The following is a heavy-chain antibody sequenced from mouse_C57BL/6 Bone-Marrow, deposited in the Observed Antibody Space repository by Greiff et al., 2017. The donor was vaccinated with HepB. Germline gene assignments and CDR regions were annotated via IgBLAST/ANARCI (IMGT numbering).Heavy chain of an antibody. V-gene: IGHV1-39*01. CDR1: GYSFTDYN. Sequence: EVQRVESGPELVKPGASVKISCTASGYSFTDYNMNWVKQSNGKSLEWIGVINPNYGTTSYNQKFKGKATLTVDQSSSTAYMQLNSLTSEDSAVYYCARKRWLNYYFDYWGQGTTLTVSS. D-gene: IGHD2-3*01. CDR2: INPNYGTT. J-gene: IGHJ2*01. CDR3: ARKRWLNYYFDY.